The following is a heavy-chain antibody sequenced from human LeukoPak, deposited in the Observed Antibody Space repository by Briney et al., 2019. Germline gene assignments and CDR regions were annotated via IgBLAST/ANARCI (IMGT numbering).Heavy chain of an antibody. CDR1: GFTFSSYW. Sequence: GGSLRLSCAASGFTFSSYWMTWVRQAPGKGLEWVANIKEDGSQKYYMDSVKGQFSISRDNAKNSLYLQMNSLRAEDTAVYYCVRDSGYSLFDYWGQGSLVTVSS. CDR3: VRDSGYSLFDY. CDR2: IKEDGSQK. D-gene: IGHD3-22*01. V-gene: IGHV3-7*03. J-gene: IGHJ4*02.